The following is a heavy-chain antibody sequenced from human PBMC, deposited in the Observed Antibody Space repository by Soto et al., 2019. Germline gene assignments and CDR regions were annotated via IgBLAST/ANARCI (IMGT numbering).Heavy chain of an antibody. CDR1: GFTFSNYA. CDR2: ISNDGSNP. V-gene: IGHV3-30-3*01. CDR3: ARTGYDSSGYFVEYYFDY. Sequence: QVQLVESGGGVVQPERSLRLSCAASGFTFSNYAMHWVRQARGTGLEWVAVISNDGSNPYYADSVKGRFTISRDNSKNTLNLQMNSLRPEDTAVYYCARTGYDSSGYFVEYYFDYWGQGTLVTVSS. D-gene: IGHD3-22*01. J-gene: IGHJ4*02.